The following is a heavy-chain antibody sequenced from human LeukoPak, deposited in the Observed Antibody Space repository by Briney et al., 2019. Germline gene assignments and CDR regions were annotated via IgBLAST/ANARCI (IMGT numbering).Heavy chain of an antibody. Sequence: PGGSLRLSCAASGFTFSSYAMSWVRQAPGKGLGWVSAISGSGGSTYYADSVKGRFTISRDNSKNTLYLQMNSLRAEDTAVYYCARRNYYDSSGYYNAFDYWGQGTLVTVSS. J-gene: IGHJ4*02. V-gene: IGHV3-23*01. CDR2: ISGSGGST. D-gene: IGHD3-22*01. CDR1: GFTFSSYA. CDR3: ARRNYYDSSGYYNAFDY.